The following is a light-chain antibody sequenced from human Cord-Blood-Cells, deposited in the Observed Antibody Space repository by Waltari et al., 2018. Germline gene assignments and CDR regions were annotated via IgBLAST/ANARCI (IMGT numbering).Light chain of an antibody. CDR2: AAS. Sequence: DIQMTQSPSSLSASVGDRVTITCRASQSISSYLNWYQQKPGKAPKLLIYAASSLQSRVPSRLSGRGSGTDFTLTISSLQPEDFATYYCQQSYSTPFTFGPGTKVDIK. J-gene: IGKJ3*01. CDR1: QSISSY. V-gene: IGKV1-39*01. CDR3: QQSYSTPFT.